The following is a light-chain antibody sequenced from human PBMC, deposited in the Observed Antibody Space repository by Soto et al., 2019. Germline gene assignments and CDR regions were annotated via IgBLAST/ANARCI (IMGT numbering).Light chain of an antibody. CDR2: EVT. CDR1: SSDVGDYNY. Sequence: QSVLTQPPSASGYPGQSVTISCTGTSSDVGDYNYVSWYQQHPGKAPKLMIYEVTKRPSGVPDRFSGSKSGNTASLTVSGLQAEDESDYYCSSYAGSNNFVFVTGTKLTVL. V-gene: IGLV2-8*01. J-gene: IGLJ1*01. CDR3: SSYAGSNNFV.